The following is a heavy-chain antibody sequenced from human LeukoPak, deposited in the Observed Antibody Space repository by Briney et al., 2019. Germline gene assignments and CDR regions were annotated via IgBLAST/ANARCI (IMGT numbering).Heavy chain of an antibody. CDR2: ISSSGSTI. CDR1: GFTFSDYY. D-gene: IGHD3-10*01. CDR3: ARKASLWFGIDY. Sequence: GGSLRLSCAASGFTFSDYYMSWIRQAPGKGLEWVSYISSSGSTIYYADSVKGRFTISRVNAKNSLYLQMSSLRAEDTAVYYCARKASLWFGIDYWGQGTLVTVSS. J-gene: IGHJ4*02. V-gene: IGHV3-11*01.